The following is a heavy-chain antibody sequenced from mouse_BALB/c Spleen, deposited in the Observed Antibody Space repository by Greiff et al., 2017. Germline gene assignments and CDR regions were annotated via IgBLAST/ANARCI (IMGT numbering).Heavy chain of an antibody. V-gene: IGHV14-1*02. J-gene: IGHJ4*01. D-gene: IGHD2-14*01. CDR1: GFNIKDYY. Sequence: VQLQQSGAELVRPGALVKLSCKASGFNIKDYYMHWVKQRPEQGLEWIGWIDPENGNTIYDPKFQGKASITADTSSNTAYLQLSSLTSEDTAVYYCARYYRYDGYAMDYWGQGTSVTVSS. CDR2: IDPENGNT. CDR3: ARYYRYDGYAMDY.